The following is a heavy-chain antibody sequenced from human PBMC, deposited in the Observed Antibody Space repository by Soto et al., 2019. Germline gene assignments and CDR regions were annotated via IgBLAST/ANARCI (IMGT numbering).Heavy chain of an antibody. V-gene: IGHV3-30*03. CDR2: ISYDGSNK. CDR1: GFTFSSYG. J-gene: IGHJ4*02. Sequence: GGSLRLSCAASGFTFSSYGMHWVRQAPGKGLEWVAVISYDGSNKYYADSVKGRFTISRDNSKNTLYLQMNSLRAEDTAVYCCATSAFWSGPFDYWGQGTLVTVSS. D-gene: IGHD3-3*01. CDR3: ATSAFWSGPFDY.